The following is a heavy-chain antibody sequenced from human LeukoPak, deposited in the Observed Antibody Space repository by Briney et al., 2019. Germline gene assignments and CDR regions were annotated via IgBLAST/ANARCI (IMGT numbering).Heavy chain of an antibody. CDR3: ARIYSSGWYYFDY. CDR1: GFTSSSNW. V-gene: IGHV3-7*01. Sequence: GGSLRPSCPASGFTSSSNWMSWVRQAPGKGLEWVANIKQDGSEKYYADSVKGRFTISRDNAKTSLYLQMNSLIAEDTAVYCCARIYSSGWYYFDYWGQGTLVTVSS. J-gene: IGHJ4*02. CDR2: IKQDGSEK. D-gene: IGHD6-19*01.